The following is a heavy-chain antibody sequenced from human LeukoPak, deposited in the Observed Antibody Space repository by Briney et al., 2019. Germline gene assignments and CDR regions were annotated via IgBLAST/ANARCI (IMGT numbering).Heavy chain of an antibody. Sequence: PSETLSLTCTVSGGSISSGGYYWSWIRQPPGKGLEWIGYIYYSGSTNYNPSLKSRVTISVDTSKNQFSLKLSSVTAADTAVYYCARDPLTGGFDYWGQGTLVTVSS. J-gene: IGHJ4*02. V-gene: IGHV4-61*08. CDR1: GGSISSGGYY. D-gene: IGHD7-27*01. CDR3: ARDPLTGGFDY. CDR2: IYYSGST.